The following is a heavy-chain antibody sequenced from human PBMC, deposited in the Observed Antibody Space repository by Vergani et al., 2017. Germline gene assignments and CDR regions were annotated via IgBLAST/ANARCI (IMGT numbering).Heavy chain of an antibody. V-gene: IGHV3-23*01. CDR2: ISGSGSST. CDR3: AKGPYSSTRSSYYMDV. J-gene: IGHJ6*03. Sequence: EVQLLESGGGLVQPGGSLRLSCAASGFTFSSYAMSWVRQAPGKGLEWVSTISGSGSSTYYADSVKGRFTISRDNSKNTLYLQMNSLRAEDTAVYYCAKGPYSSTRSSYYMDVWGKGTTVTVSS. CDR1: GFTFSSYA. D-gene: IGHD6-13*01.